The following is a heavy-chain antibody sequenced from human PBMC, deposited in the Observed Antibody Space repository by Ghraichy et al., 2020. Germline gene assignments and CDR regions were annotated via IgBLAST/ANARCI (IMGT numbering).Heavy chain of an antibody. V-gene: IGHV1-2*02. D-gene: IGHD1-7*01. CDR3: ARDPNWNYWGGWFDP. CDR2: INPNSGGT. CDR1: GYTFTGYY. J-gene: IGHJ5*02. Sequence: ASVKVSCKASGYTFTGYYMHWVRQAPGQGLEWMGWINPNSGGTNYAQKFQGRVTMTRDTSISTAYMELSRLRSDDTAVYYCARDPNWNYWGGWFDPWGQGTLVTVSS.